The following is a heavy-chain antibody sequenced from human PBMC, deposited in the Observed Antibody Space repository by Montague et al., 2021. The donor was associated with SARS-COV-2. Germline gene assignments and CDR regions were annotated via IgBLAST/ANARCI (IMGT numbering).Heavy chain of an antibody. CDR3: ARDRGLGVAENFDC. J-gene: IGHJ4*02. D-gene: IGHD3-10*01. Sequence: SETLSLTCSASGEPISGFFWNWIRQPAGKGLEWIGRIYASGGTDYNPSLESRVTMSVDTSKNQFSLKVNSVTAADTAMYYCARDRGLGVAENFDCWGQGTLVTVSS. V-gene: IGHV4-4*07. CDR1: GEPISGFF. CDR2: IYASGGT.